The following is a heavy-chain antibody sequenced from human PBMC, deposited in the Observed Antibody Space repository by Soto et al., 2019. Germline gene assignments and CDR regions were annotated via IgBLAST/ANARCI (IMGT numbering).Heavy chain of an antibody. V-gene: IGHV3-66*01. CDR1: GFTVSSNY. Sequence: EVQLVESGGGLVQPGGSLRLSCAASGFTVSSNYMSWVRQAPGKGLEWVSVIYSGGSTYYADSVKGRFTISRDNSKNTLYLQMNSLRAEDTAVYYCARDCANWYGGFDPWGQGTLVTVSS. D-gene: IGHD1-1*01. J-gene: IGHJ5*02. CDR3: ARDCANWYGGFDP. CDR2: IYSGGST.